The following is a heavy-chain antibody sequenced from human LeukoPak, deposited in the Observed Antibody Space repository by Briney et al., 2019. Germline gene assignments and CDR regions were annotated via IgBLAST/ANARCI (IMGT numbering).Heavy chain of an antibody. D-gene: IGHD1-7*01. J-gene: IGHJ4*02. CDR2: INPNTGGT. V-gene: IGHV1-2*02. CDR3: VQFELDY. CDR1: GYTFSDSY. Sequence: GASVKVSCKASGYTFSDSYIHFVRQAPGQGLEWMGWINPNTGGTNYAQKFQGRVTMTRDTSISTAYMDLSRLRSDDTAVYYCVQFELDYWGQGTLVTVSS.